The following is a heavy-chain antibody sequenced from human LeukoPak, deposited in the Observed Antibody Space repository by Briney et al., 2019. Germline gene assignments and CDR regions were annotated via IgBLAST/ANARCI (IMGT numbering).Heavy chain of an antibody. Sequence: GGSLRLSCAASGFTFSTYGMHWVRQAPGKGLEWVAVISHDGRNKYYADSVKSRFTISRHNSKNTLYLQMNSLRAEDTAVFYCAKQGQYCSSPTFLSGVYYYYGMDVWGQGTTVTVSS. CDR2: ISHDGRNK. CDR1: GFTFSTYG. D-gene: IGHD2-2*01. CDR3: AKQGQYCSSPTFLSGVYYYYGMDV. J-gene: IGHJ6*02. V-gene: IGHV3-30*18.